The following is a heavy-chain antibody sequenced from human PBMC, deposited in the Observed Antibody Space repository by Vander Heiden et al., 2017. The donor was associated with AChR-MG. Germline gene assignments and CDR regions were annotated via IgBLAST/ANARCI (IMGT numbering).Heavy chain of an antibody. V-gene: IGHV4-34*01. CDR3: ATQPTVTTPGAFDI. CDR2: INHSGST. D-gene: IGHD4-17*01. CDR1: GGSFSGYY. Sequence: QVQLQQWGAGLLKPSETLSLTCAVYGGSFSGYYWGWIRQPPGKGLEWIGEINHSGSTNYNPSLKSRVTISVDTSKNQFSLKLSSVTAADTAVYYCATQPTVTTPGAFDIWGQGTMVTVSS. J-gene: IGHJ3*02.